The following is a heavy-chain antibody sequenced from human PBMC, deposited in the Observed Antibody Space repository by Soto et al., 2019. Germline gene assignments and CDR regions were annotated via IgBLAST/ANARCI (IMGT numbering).Heavy chain of an antibody. V-gene: IGHV1-69*02. CDR1: GGTFSSYT. CDR2: IIPILGIA. Sequence: QVQLVQSGAEVKKPGSSVKVSCKASGGTFSSYTISWVRQAPGQGLEWMGRIIPILGIANYAQKFQGRVTITADKSTSTAYMELSSLRSEDTAVYYCAGTGEGGDYGSGWFDPWGQGTLVTVSS. J-gene: IGHJ5*02. CDR3: AGTGEGGDYGSGWFDP. D-gene: IGHD4-17*01.